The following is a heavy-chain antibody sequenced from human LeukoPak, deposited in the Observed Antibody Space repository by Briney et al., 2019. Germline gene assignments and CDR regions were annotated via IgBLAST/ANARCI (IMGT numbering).Heavy chain of an antibody. CDR3: AREGAKTEGSII. Sequence: SETLSLTCTVSGGSISSGSYYWSWIRQPAGKGLEWIGRIYTSGSTNYNPSLKSRVTISVDTSKNQFSLKLSSVTAADTAVYYCAREGAKTEGSIIWGQGTMVTVSS. CDR1: GGSISSGSYY. V-gene: IGHV4-61*02. J-gene: IGHJ3*02. CDR2: IYTSGST. D-gene: IGHD4/OR15-4a*01.